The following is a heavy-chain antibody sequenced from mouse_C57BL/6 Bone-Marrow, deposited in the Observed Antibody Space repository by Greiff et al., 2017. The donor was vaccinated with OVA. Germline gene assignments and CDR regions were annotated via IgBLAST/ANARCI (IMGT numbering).Heavy chain of an antibody. CDR2: IYPRDGST. V-gene: IGHV1-78*01. Sequence: QVQLKQSDAQLVKPGASVKISCTVSGYTFTDHTIHWMKQRPEQGLEWIGYIYPRDGSTKYNEKFKGKATLTADKSSSTADMQLNSLTSEDSAVYFCARGDYDPYYFDYWGQGTTLTVSS. D-gene: IGHD2-4*01. CDR3: ARGDYDPYYFDY. J-gene: IGHJ2*01. CDR1: GYTFTDHT.